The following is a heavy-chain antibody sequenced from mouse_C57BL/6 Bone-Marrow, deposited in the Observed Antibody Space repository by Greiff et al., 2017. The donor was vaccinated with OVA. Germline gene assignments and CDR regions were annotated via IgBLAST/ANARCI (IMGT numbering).Heavy chain of an antibody. CDR2: IDPENGDT. CDR3: TRPAWFAY. J-gene: IGHJ3*01. V-gene: IGHV14-4*01. CDR1: GFNIKDDY. Sequence: EVQLQQSGAELVRPGASVKLSCTASGFNIKDDYMHWVKQRPEQGLEWIGWIDPENGDTEYASKFQGKATITADTSSNTAYLQLSSLTSEDTAVYYCTRPAWFAYWGQGTLVTVSA.